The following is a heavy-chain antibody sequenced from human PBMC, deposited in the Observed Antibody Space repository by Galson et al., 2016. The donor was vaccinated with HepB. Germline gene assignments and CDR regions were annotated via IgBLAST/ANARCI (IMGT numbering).Heavy chain of an antibody. Sequence: QSGAEVKKPGESLKISCKGSANTFTTYWIGWVRQMPGKGMEWMGIIYPGDSHTRYSQSFQGQVTLSADKSINTAYLRGSRLQASDTAIYYCARHRDGYNPFESWGQGTLVTASS. V-gene: IGHV5-51*01. CDR2: IYPGDSHT. J-gene: IGHJ4*02. CDR1: ANTFTTYW. D-gene: IGHD5-24*01. CDR3: ARHRDGYNPFES.